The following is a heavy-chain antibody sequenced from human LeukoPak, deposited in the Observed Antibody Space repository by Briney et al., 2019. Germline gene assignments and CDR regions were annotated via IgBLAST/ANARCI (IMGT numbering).Heavy chain of an antibody. V-gene: IGHV4-4*02. Sequence: MSSETLSLTCAVSGGSISSSNWWSWVRQPPGKGLEWIGEIYHSGSTNYNPSLKSRVTISVDTSKNQFSLKLSSVTAADTAVYYCARRRIIGIAFTEEWGQGTLVTVSS. J-gene: IGHJ4*02. D-gene: IGHD3-10*01. CDR2: IYHSGST. CDR3: ARRRIIGIAFTEE. CDR1: GGSISSSNW.